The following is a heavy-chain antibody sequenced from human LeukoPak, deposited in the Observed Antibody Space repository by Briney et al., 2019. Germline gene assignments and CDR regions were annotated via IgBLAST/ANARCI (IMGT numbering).Heavy chain of an antibody. D-gene: IGHD3-22*01. CDR2: IYYSGST. CDR1: DDSISPYY. Sequence: SETPSLTCSVSDDSISPYYWSWIRQSPGKGLEWIGYIYYSGSTDYNPSLRSRVTMSVDTSKNQFSLRLSSVTAADTAIYYCAREGPYDDSGYYNTFDVWGQGIMVSVSS. J-gene: IGHJ3*01. CDR3: AREGPYDDSGYYNTFDV. V-gene: IGHV4-59*01.